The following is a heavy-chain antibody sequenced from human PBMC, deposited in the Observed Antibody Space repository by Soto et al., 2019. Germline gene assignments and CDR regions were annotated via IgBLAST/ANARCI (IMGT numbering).Heavy chain of an antibody. Sequence: SVKVSWRASGDTFSSWAFRWVRQAPGQGLEWMGGIIPILGTANYAQKFQGRVTITADESTSTDYMELSSLRSEDTAVYYCARLGVDIVLVPAAMSYYYYYGMDVWGHVNTVTVSS. CDR1: GDTFSSWA. D-gene: IGHD2-2*03. J-gene: IGHJ6*02. CDR2: IIPILGTA. V-gene: IGHV1-69*13. CDR3: ARLGVDIVLVPAAMSYYYYYGMDV.